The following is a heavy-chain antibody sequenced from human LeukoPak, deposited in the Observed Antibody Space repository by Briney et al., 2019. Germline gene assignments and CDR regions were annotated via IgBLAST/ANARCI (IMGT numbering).Heavy chain of an antibody. D-gene: IGHD3-10*01. J-gene: IGHJ4*02. CDR3: ARVPRYSGAFDY. V-gene: IGHV4-59*12. CDR1: GGSISNKY. Sequence: SETLSLTCTVSGGSISNKYWSWIRQPPGKGLEWIGSIYYSGSTYYNPSLKSRVTISVDTSKNQFSLKLSSVTAADTAVYYCARVPRYSGAFDYWGQGTLVTVSS. CDR2: IYYSGST.